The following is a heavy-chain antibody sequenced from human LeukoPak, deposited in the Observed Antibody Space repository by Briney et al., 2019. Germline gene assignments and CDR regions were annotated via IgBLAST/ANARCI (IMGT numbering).Heavy chain of an antibody. J-gene: IGHJ4*02. Sequence: ASVKVSCKASGYTFTTCGISWVRQAPGQGFEWMGWISPYSGYTDYAQKFQGRVSMTTDTSTTTGYMELRSLRSDDTAVYYCVRDKNYYDNCDPKYHFDYWGQGTLVTVSS. V-gene: IGHV1-18*01. CDR1: GYTFTTCG. D-gene: IGHD3-22*01. CDR3: VRDKNYYDNCDPKYHFDY. CDR2: ISPYSGYT.